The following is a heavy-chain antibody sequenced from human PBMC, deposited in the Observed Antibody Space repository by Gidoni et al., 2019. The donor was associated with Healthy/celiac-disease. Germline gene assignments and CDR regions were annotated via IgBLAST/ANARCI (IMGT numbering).Heavy chain of an antibody. CDR2: NYTSGST. CDR3: ARGPIAVAGFFDY. Sequence: VQLQESGPGLVTPSETLFLTCTVPGGSISSYYWSWFRQPAGKGLVWSGRNYTSGSTNYNPSLKSRVTMSVDTSKNQFSLELSSVTAADTAVYYCARGPIAVAGFFDYWGQGTLVTVSS. J-gene: IGHJ4*02. D-gene: IGHD6-19*01. CDR1: GGSISSYY. V-gene: IGHV4-4*07.